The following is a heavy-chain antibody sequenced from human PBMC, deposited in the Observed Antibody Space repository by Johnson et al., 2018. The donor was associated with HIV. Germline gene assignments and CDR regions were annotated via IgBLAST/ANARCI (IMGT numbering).Heavy chain of an antibody. V-gene: IGHV3-20*04. CDR1: GLTLDDMN. J-gene: IGHJ3*01. Sequence: VQLVESGGGVIRHGGSLRLSCEAPGLTLDDMNMSGVRQAPGRGREWVSGIKGRGKTTGNVNPRRAGFTISGDNSKNTLYLQMNSLRAEDTAVYYCAKEMYYFNSGNHFDAFHVWGQGTLVTVSS. D-gene: IGHD3-10*01. CDR2: IKGRGKTT. CDR3: AKEMYYFNSGNHFDAFHV.